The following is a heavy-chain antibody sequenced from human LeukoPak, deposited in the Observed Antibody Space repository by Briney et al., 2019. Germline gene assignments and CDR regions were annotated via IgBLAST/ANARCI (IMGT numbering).Heavy chain of an antibody. CDR3: ARLGEYSYKD. Sequence: SETLSLTCTVSGGSISSYYWSWIRQPPGKGLEWIGYIYYTGSTNYNPSLKSRVTISVDTSKNQFSLKLSSVTAADTAVYYCARLGEYSYKDWGQGTLVTVSS. CDR1: GGSISSYY. V-gene: IGHV4-59*01. D-gene: IGHD5-18*01. J-gene: IGHJ4*02. CDR2: IYYTGST.